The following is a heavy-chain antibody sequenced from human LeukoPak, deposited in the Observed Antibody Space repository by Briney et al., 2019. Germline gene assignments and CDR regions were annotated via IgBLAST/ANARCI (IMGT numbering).Heavy chain of an antibody. Sequence: GGSLRLSCAVSGFRFSSYWMNWVRQAPGKGLEGVANIKQNENKNYYLDSVKGRFTISSDNAKNSLYLQMNSLRVKNTAVYYSGGRGYWGQGTLVTVSS. V-gene: IGHV3-7*05. CDR3: GGRGY. CDR2: IKQNENKN. J-gene: IGHJ4*02. CDR1: GFRFSSYW. D-gene: IGHD2-15*01.